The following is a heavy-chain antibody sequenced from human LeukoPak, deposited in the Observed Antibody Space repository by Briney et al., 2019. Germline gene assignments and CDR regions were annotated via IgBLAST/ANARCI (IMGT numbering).Heavy chain of an antibody. CDR3: ARAVDCGGDCGDGMNWYFDL. CDR2: IYYSGST. D-gene: IGHD2-21*02. J-gene: IGHJ2*01. CDR1: GGSISSSSYY. Sequence: PSETLSLTCTVSGGSISSSSYYWGWIRQPPGKGLEWIGSIYYSGSTYYNPSLKSRVTISVDTSKNQFSLKLSSVTAADTAVYYCARAVDCGGDCGDGMNWYFDLWGRGTLVTVSS. V-gene: IGHV4-39*07.